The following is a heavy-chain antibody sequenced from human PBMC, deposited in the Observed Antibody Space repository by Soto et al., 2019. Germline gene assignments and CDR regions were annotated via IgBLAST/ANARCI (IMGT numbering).Heavy chain of an antibody. CDR3: ARDQCLVPAAIMVYYYGMDV. CDR1: GGTFSSYA. CDR2: IIPIFGTA. Sequence: ASVKVSCKASGGTFSSYAISWVRQAPGQGLEWMGGIIPIFGTANYAQKFQGRVTITADESTSTAYMELSSLRSEDTAVYYCARDQCLVPAAIMVYYYGMDVWGQGTTVTVSS. J-gene: IGHJ6*02. V-gene: IGHV1-69*13. D-gene: IGHD2-2*02.